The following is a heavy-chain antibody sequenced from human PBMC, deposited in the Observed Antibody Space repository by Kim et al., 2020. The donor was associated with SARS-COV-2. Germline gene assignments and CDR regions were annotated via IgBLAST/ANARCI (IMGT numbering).Heavy chain of an antibody. V-gene: IGHV1-69*13. Sequence: SVKVSCKASGGTFSSYAISWVRQAPGQGLEWMGGIIPIFGTANYAQKFQGRVTITADESTSTTYMELSSLRSEDTAVYYCASRFVSGSYQGADYWGQGTLVTVSS. J-gene: IGHJ4*02. D-gene: IGHD1-26*01. CDR3: ASRFVSGSYQGADY. CDR1: GGTFSSYA. CDR2: IIPIFGTA.